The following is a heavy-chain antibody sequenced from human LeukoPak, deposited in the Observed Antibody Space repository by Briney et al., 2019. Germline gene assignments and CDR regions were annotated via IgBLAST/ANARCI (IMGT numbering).Heavy chain of an antibody. J-gene: IGHJ6*03. CDR2: IYTSGST. Sequence: SETLSLTCTVSGGSISSYYWSWIRQPAGKGLEWIGRIYTSGSTNYNPSLKSRVTMSVDTSKNQFSLKLSSVTAADTAVYYCARDYYDSSGYSKYYCYYYMDVWGKGTTVTVSS. CDR1: GGSISSYY. V-gene: IGHV4-4*07. CDR3: ARDYYDSSGYSKYYCYYYMDV. D-gene: IGHD3-22*01.